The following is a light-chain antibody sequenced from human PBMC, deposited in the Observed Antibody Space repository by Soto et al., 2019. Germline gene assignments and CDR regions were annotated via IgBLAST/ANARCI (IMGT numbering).Light chain of an antibody. Sequence: EIVLTQSPATLSLSPGERATLSCRASQTVSSYLLWYQQKPGQAPRLLIYDASNRATGVPARFTGSGSETDFTLTITSLQSEDFAVYYCQEYNNWHPITFGGGTKVDIK. V-gene: IGKV3-11*01. CDR3: QEYNNWHPIT. CDR1: QTVSSY. CDR2: DAS. J-gene: IGKJ4*01.